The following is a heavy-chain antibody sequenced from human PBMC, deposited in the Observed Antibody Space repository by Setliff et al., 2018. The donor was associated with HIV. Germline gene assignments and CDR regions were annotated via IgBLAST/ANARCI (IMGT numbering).Heavy chain of an antibody. CDR3: ARDPAPSSSASYFQH. D-gene: IGHD6-6*01. CDR1: GYIFTDYY. Sequence: ASVKVSCKASGYIFTDYYMHWVRQAPGQGLEWMGIINPSSGSTTYARKFQGRVTMTRDTSTSTVYMELSSLRSEDTAVYYCARDPAPSSSASYFQHWGQGTPVTVSS. CDR2: INPSSGST. V-gene: IGHV1-46*01. J-gene: IGHJ1*01.